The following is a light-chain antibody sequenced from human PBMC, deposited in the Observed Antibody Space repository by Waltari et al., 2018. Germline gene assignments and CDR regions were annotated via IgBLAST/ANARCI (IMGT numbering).Light chain of an antibody. CDR3: QQYDGEVVT. J-gene: IGKJ4*01. CDR1: QHVTRIS. V-gene: IGKV3-20*01. Sequence: EIVLTQSPGTLSLSPGESAPLSWRASQHVTRISLTWYQQKLGQAPRLLIYGTSSRATGIPDRFSGSGSGTDFTLTISRLEPEDFAVYYCQQYDGEVVTFGGGTKVEI. CDR2: GTS.